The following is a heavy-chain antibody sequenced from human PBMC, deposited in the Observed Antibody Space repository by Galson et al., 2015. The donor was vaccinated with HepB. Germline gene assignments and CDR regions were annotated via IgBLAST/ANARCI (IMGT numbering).Heavy chain of an antibody. V-gene: IGHV3-23*01. J-gene: IGHJ4*02. Sequence: SLRLSCAASGFTFSRYAMTWVRQAPGKGLEWISSITSNGGRTFYTNSVKGRFTISRDNSRNTVVLQLSSLRPEDTDVDYCAKDGIMVSNNPYQLHFWGQGTLVSVSS. D-gene: IGHD2-8*01. CDR1: GFTFSRYA. CDR3: AKDGIMVSNNPYQLHF. CDR2: ITSNGGRT.